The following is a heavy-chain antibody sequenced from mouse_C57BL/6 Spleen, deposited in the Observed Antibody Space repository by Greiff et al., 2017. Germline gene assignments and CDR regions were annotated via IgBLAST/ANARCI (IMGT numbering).Heavy chain of an antibody. CDR2: INPGSGGT. D-gene: IGHD2-4*01. V-gene: IGHV1-54*01. CDR3: ARCYDYDGAWFAY. J-gene: IGHJ3*01. Sequence: VQLQESGAELVRPGTSVKVSCKASGYAFTNYLIEWVKQRPGQGLEWIGVINPGSGGTNYNEKFKGKATLTADKSSSTAYMQLSSLTSEDSAVYFCARCYDYDGAWFAYWGQGTLVTVSA. CDR1: GYAFTNYL.